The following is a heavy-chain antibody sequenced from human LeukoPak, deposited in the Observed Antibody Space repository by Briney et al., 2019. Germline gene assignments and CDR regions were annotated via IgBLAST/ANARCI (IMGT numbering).Heavy chain of an antibody. Sequence: KPSETLSLTCTVSGGSISGSSYYWGWIRQPPGKGLEWIGSIYYSGSTYYNPSLKSRVTISVDTSKNQFSLKLSSVTAADTAVYYCARQGGVLLWFGELLKKGHDYWGQGTLVTVSS. CDR1: GGSISGSSYY. V-gene: IGHV4-39*01. CDR3: ARQGGVLLWFGELLKKGHDY. D-gene: IGHD3-10*01. CDR2: IYYSGST. J-gene: IGHJ4*02.